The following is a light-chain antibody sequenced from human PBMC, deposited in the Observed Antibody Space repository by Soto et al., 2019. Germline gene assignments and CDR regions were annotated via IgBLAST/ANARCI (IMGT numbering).Light chain of an antibody. CDR2: DAS. J-gene: IGKJ3*01. Sequence: ELELTQSPATLSLSPGDRATLSCRASQSVSSYLAWYQQKPGQAPSLLIYDASNRATGIPARFSGRGSGTDFTLPISRLEADDCAVYYCLQRSTWPPSFTFGPGTKVDMK. V-gene: IGKV3-11*01. CDR1: QSVSSY. CDR3: LQRSTWPPSFT.